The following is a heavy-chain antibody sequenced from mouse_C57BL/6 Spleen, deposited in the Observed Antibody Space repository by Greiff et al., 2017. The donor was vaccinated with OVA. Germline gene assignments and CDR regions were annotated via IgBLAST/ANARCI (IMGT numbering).Heavy chain of an antibody. Sequence: EVKLVESGGGLVKPGGSLKLSCAASGFTFSSYAMSWVRQTPEKRLEWVATISDGGSYTYYPDNVKGRFTISRDNAKNNLYLQMSHLKSEDTAMYYWARDDDGYSSWFAYWGQGTLVTVSA. CDR2: ISDGGSYT. CDR1: GFTFSSYA. J-gene: IGHJ3*01. D-gene: IGHD2-3*01. V-gene: IGHV5-4*01. CDR3: ARDDDGYSSWFAY.